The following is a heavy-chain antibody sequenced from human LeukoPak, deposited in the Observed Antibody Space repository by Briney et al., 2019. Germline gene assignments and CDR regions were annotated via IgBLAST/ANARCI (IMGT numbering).Heavy chain of an antibody. D-gene: IGHD6-19*01. Sequence: ASVKVSCKASGYTFTSYGISWVRQAPGQGLEWMGGIIPIFGTANYAQKLRGRLTMTTDTSTSTAYMELRSLRSDDTAVYYCARDPHEFSSGWSQFDYWGQGTLVTVSS. J-gene: IGHJ4*02. CDR1: GYTFTSYG. CDR3: ARDPHEFSSGWSQFDY. V-gene: IGHV1-18*01. CDR2: IIPIFGTA.